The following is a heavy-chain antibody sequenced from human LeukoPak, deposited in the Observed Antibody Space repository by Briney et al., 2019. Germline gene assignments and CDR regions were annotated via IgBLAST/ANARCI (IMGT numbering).Heavy chain of an antibody. Sequence: SETLSLTCTVSGYSISSGYYWGWIRQPPGKGLEWIGSIYHSGSTYYKPSLKSRVTISVDTSKNQFSLKLSSVTAADTAVYYCARGKTGGGWSDYWGQGTLVTVSS. CDR3: ARGKTGGGWSDY. CDR1: GYSISSGYY. J-gene: IGHJ4*02. CDR2: IYHSGST. V-gene: IGHV4-38-2*02. D-gene: IGHD6-19*01.